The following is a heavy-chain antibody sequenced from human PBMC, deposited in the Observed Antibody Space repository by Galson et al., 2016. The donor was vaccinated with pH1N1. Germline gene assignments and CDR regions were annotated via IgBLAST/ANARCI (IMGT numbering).Heavy chain of an antibody. CDR1: GFSLSTSGVG. CDR3: AHSLYGDYVGWFDP. D-gene: IGHD4-17*01. CDR2: IYWNDDK. J-gene: IGHJ5*02. V-gene: IGHV2-5*01. Sequence: PALVKPTQTLTLTCTFSGFSLSTSGVGVGWIRQPPGKALEWLALIYWNDDKRYSPSLKSRLTITKDTSKNQVVLTITNMDPVDTATYYCAHSLYGDYVGWFDPWGQGTLVTVSS.